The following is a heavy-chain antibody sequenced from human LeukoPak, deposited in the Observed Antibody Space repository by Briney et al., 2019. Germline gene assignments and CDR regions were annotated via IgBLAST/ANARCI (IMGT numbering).Heavy chain of an antibody. Sequence: PGGSLRLSCTVSGGSISSSSYYWGWIRQPPGKGLEWIGSIYYSGSTYYNPSLNSRVTISVDTSKNQLSLKLSSVTAADTAVYYCARRKQQLADYWGQGTLVTVSS. CDR3: ARRKQQLADY. J-gene: IGHJ4*02. D-gene: IGHD6-13*01. CDR1: GGSISSSSYY. V-gene: IGHV4-39*01. CDR2: IYYSGST.